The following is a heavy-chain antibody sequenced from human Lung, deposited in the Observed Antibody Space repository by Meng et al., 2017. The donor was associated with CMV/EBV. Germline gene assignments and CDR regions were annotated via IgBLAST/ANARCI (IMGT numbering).Heavy chain of an antibody. CDR3: AKVHCGATSCSRIDN. CDR1: GFTFTGSD. CDR2: IYGNGGRA. D-gene: IGHD2-15*01. V-gene: IGHV3-23*01. Sequence: GESLKISCVASGFTFTGSDMAWVRQAPGKGLEWVAAIYGNGGRAYYADSVRGRFTISRDNSKNTLFVQMNSLRVEDTAVYYCAKVHCGATSCSRIDNCGQGTLVXVSS. J-gene: IGHJ4*02.